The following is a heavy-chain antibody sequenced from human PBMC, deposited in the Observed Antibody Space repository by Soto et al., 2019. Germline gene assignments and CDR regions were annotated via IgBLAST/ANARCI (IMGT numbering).Heavy chain of an antibody. CDR3: ARGPTGWYGYDY. Sequence: EVQLVESGGGLVQPGGSLRLSCAASGFTFSSSWMHWVRQAPGKGLVWVSRIYSDGSRTNYADSVQGRFTISRDNAKNTLYLQMNSLRAEDTALYSCARGPTGWYGYDYWGQGTLVTVSS. D-gene: IGHD6-19*01. CDR2: IYSDGSRT. J-gene: IGHJ4*02. V-gene: IGHV3-74*01. CDR1: GFTFSSSW.